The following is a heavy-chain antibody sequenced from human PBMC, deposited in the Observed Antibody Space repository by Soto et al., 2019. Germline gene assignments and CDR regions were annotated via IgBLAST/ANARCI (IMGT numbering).Heavy chain of an antibody. CDR2: INPNSGGT. CDR3: ARGHDYWTNLTCFDY. CDR1: GYTFTGYY. V-gene: IGHV1-2*04. D-gene: IGHD1-1*01. J-gene: IGHJ4*02. Sequence: ASVKVSCKASGYTFTGYYMHWVRQAPGQGLEWMGWINPNSGGTNYAQKFQGWVTMTRDTSISTAYMELSRLRSDDTAVYYCARGHDYWTNLTCFDYWGQGTLVTVSS.